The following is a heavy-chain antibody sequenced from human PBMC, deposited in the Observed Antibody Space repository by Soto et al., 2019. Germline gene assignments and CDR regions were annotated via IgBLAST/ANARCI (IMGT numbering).Heavy chain of an antibody. V-gene: IGHV1-18*01. J-gene: IGHJ5*02. CDR3: ARNHPWDCSSASCYTWFDP. D-gene: IGHD2-2*02. Sequence: ASVKVSCKASGYTFTSYGISWVRQAPGQGLEWMGWISAYNDNTNYAQKLQGRVTMTTDTSTSTAYMELRSLRSDDTAVYYCARNHPWDCSSASCYTWFDPWGQGTLVTVSS. CDR1: GYTFTSYG. CDR2: ISAYNDNT.